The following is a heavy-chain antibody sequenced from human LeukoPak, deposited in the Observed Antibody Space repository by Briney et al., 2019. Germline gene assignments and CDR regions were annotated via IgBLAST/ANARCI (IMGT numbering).Heavy chain of an antibody. V-gene: IGHV7-4-1*02. CDR2: INTNTENP. CDR3: ARGHRGYDFFDYESEFLDS. D-gene: IGHD5-12*01. J-gene: IGHJ4*02. CDR1: GYDFTSYT. Sequence: ASVKVSCKTSGYDFTSYTMNWVRQAPAQGLEWMGWINTNTENPTYAQGFRGRFVFSVDTSASTAYLQISNLKAEDTAVYYCARGHRGYDFFDYESEFLDSWGRGSLVTVSP.